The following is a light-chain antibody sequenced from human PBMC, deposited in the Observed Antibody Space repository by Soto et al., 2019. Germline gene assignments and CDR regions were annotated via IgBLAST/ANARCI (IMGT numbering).Light chain of an antibody. CDR3: CSFAGSYTLYV. V-gene: IGLV2-11*01. Sequence: QSALTQPRSVSGSPGQSVTISCTGTSSDVGGYSYVSWLQQHPGKAPKLMIYDVSKRPSGVPDRFSGSKSGNTASLTISGRQAEDEADYYCCSFAGSYTLYVFGTGTKLTVL. CDR2: DVS. CDR1: SSDVGGYSY. J-gene: IGLJ1*01.